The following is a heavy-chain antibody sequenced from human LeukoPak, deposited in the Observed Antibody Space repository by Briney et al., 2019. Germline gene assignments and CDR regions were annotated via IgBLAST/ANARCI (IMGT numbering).Heavy chain of an antibody. Sequence: SETLSLTCTVAGGSIFTTSYYWDWIRQSPGKGLEWIGSIYYSGSAYHSPSLKSRLTVSVDTSTNQFSLRLTSVTAADTAVYYCARRVAVAGRNHFDDWGQGTLVTVSS. CDR2: IYYSGSA. J-gene: IGHJ4*02. V-gene: IGHV4-39*01. D-gene: IGHD6-19*01. CDR1: GGSIFTTSYY. CDR3: ARRVAVAGRNHFDD.